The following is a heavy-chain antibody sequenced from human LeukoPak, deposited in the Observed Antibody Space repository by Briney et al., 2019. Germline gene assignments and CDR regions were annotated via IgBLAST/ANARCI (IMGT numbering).Heavy chain of an antibody. CDR3: TRVGYIDEGIDY. Sequence: PGGSLRLSWVASGFPFGSYWMTWVRQAPGKGLEWVANIKQDGSKKSYVDSVKGRFTISRDNAKNSLYLQMNSLRAEDTAIYYCTRVGYIDEGIDYWGQGTLVTVSS. CDR1: GFPFGSYW. J-gene: IGHJ4*02. CDR2: IKQDGSKK. V-gene: IGHV3-7*04. D-gene: IGHD5-24*01.